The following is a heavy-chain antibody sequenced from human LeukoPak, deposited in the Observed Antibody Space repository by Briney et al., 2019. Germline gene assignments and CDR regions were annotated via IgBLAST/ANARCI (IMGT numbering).Heavy chain of an antibody. CDR1: GFTVSSNY. J-gene: IGHJ5*02. CDR2: MYSGGST. V-gene: IGHV3-53*01. CDR3: ARKDIVTGGWFDP. Sequence: GGSLRLSCAASGFTVSSNYMSWVRQAPGKGLEWVSVMYSGGSTYYADSVKGRFTISRDNSKNTLYLQMNSLRAEDTAVYYCARKDIVTGGWFDPWGQGTLVTVSS. D-gene: IGHD2-15*01.